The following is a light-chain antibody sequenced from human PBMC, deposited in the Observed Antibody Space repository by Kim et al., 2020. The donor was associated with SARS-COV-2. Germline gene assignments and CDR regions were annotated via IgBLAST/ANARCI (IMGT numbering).Light chain of an antibody. V-gene: IGLV1-40*01. J-gene: IGLJ2*01. CDR3: QSYDSSMSGVV. CDR2: GNS. CDR1: SSNIGAGYD. Sequence: GATISCAVRSSNIGAGYDVHWYQQLPGTAPKLLIYGNSNRPSGVPDRFAGSKSGTSASLAITGLQAEDEADYYCQSYDSSMSGVVFGGGTQVTVL.